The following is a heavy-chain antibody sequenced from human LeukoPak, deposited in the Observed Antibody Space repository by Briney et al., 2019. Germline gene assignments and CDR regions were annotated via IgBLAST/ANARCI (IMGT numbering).Heavy chain of an antibody. V-gene: IGHV3-30*02. Sequence: GGSLRLSCAASGFTFSSYGMHWVRQAPGKGLEWVAFIRYDGSNKYYADSVKGRFTISRDNSKNTLYLQMNSLRAEDTAVYYCAKDHNDDFWSGYYYYWGQGTLVTVSS. CDR1: GFTFSSYG. J-gene: IGHJ4*02. CDR3: AKDHNDDFWSGYYYY. D-gene: IGHD3-3*01. CDR2: IRYDGSNK.